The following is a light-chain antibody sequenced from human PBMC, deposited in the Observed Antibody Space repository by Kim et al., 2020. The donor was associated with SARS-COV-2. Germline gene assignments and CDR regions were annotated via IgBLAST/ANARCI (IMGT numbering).Light chain of an antibody. Sequence: SASVGDRVTITGRARQRITIFLDWYQQRPGDAPRLLLYTASTLQSGVPSRCRGSGSGTLFSLTITGLQPEDFATYFCQQRHSAPYSFRQGTRREI. CDR2: TAS. V-gene: IGKV1-39*01. J-gene: IGKJ2*01. CDR1: QRITIF. CDR3: QQRHSAPYS.